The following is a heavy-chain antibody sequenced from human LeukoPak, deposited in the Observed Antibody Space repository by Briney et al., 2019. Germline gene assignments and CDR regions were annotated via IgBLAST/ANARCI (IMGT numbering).Heavy chain of an antibody. Sequence: SETLSLTCTVSGGSISSGSYYWSWIRQPAGKGLEWIGRIYTSGSTNYNPSLKSRVTISVDTSKNQFSLKLSSVTAADTAVYYCARDNDSRDPPHFDYWGRGTLVTVSS. CDR2: IYTSGST. D-gene: IGHD3-16*01. CDR3: ARDNDSRDPPHFDY. CDR1: GGSISSGSYY. V-gene: IGHV4-61*02. J-gene: IGHJ4*02.